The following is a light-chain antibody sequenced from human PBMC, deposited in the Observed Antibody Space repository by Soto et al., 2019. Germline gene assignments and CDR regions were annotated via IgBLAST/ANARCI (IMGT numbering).Light chain of an antibody. J-gene: IGKJ1*01. Sequence: DIQMTQSPSSVSASVGDRVTISCRASQGVTTWLAWYQQKPGRAPKLLIYAASTLQSGVPSRFSGSGSGTDFTLNISSLQPEDFETYYCQQATSFPRTFGQGTKVDIK. CDR2: AAS. CDR1: QGVTTW. CDR3: QQATSFPRT. V-gene: IGKV1-12*01.